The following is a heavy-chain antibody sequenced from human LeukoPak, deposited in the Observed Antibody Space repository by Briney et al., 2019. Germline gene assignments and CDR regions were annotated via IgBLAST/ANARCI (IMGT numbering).Heavy chain of an antibody. D-gene: IGHD5-24*01. V-gene: IGHV3-23*01. Sequence: GGSLRLSCTASGFTFSDYAMSWVRQAPGKGLEWVSGISGSGGSIRYAGSVKGRFIISRDNSKNTLYLQMNSLRAEDTAVYYCAKGGDGYNYYFDYWGQETLVTVS. J-gene: IGHJ4*02. CDR3: AKGGDGYNYYFDY. CDR1: GFTFSDYA. CDR2: ISGSGGSI.